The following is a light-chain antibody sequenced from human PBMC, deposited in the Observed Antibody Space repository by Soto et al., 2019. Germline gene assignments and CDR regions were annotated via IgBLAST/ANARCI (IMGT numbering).Light chain of an antibody. J-gene: IGKJ4*01. Sequence: DIQMTQSPSSLSASVGDRVTITCRASQSISSYLNWYQQKPGKAPKLLIYAASSLQSGVPSRFSGSGSGTDFTLTISSLQPEGFAPYYCQQRYSTPALTFGGGTKVEIK. CDR3: QQRYSTPALT. CDR1: QSISSY. CDR2: AAS. V-gene: IGKV1-39*01.